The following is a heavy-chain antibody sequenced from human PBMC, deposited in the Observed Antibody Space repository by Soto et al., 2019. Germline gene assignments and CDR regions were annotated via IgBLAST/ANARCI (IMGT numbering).Heavy chain of an antibody. CDR2: IYYSGST. J-gene: IGHJ4*02. D-gene: IGHD3-22*01. V-gene: IGHV4-31*03. Sequence: PSETLSLTCPVSGGSISSGGFYWSWIRQHPGKGREWIGYIYYSGSTFYNPYLKSRVTISADTSKNQFSLKLISVTAADTAVYYCARSLQYESTGSSDYLGQGTLVTVSS. CDR1: GGSISSGGFY. CDR3: ARSLQYESTGSSDY.